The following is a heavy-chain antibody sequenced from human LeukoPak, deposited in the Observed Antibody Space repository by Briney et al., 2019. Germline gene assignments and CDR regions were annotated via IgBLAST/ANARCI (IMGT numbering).Heavy chain of an antibody. Sequence: SETLSLTCTVSGGSISSSNYYWGWIRQPPGKGLEWIGNIFYSGSTHYNPSLKSRVTISVDTSKNQFSLKLNSVTAADTAVYYCARVVLYYDFWSAYFHDWGQGTLVTVSS. V-gene: IGHV4-39*01. D-gene: IGHD3-3*01. CDR1: GGSISSSNYY. CDR2: IFYSGST. CDR3: ARVVLYYDFWSAYFHD. J-gene: IGHJ4*02.